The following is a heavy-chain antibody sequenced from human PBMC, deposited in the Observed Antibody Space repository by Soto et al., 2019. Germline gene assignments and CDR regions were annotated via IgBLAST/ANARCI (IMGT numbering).Heavy chain of an antibody. J-gene: IGHJ4*02. CDR2: IRGSGGST. V-gene: IGHV3-23*01. Sequence: EVQLLESGGGLLQPGGSLRLSFAAPGFTFSSYAMSWVRQAPGKGLEWVSAIRGSGGSTYYADSVKGRFTISRDNSKNTLYLQMNSLRAEDTAVYYCAKDHKRYGDYSDYWGQGTLVTVSS. CDR3: AKDHKRYGDYSDY. D-gene: IGHD4-17*01. CDR1: GFTFSSYA.